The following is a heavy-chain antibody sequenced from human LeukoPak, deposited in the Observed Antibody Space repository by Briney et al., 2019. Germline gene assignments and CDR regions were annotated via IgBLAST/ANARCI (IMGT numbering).Heavy chain of an antibody. V-gene: IGHV3-33*06. J-gene: IGHJ4*02. CDR2: IWNEGTDK. CDR1: GFTFSHYG. CDR3: AKDAQRGFDFSNSLES. D-gene: IGHD4-11*01. Sequence: TGGSLRLSCSTSGFTFSHYGMHWVRQAPGKGLEGVAVIWNEGTDKYYGDSVKGRFTISRDNSKNTVYLQMNSLRVEDTAVYYCAKDAQRGFDFSNSLESWGQGTLVTVSS.